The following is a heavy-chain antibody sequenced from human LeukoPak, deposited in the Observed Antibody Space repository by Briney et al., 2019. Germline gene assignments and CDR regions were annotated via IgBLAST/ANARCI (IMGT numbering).Heavy chain of an antibody. CDR1: GYTFTGYY. V-gene: IGHV1-2*02. CDR2: INPNSGGT. J-gene: IGHJ4*02. Sequence: GASVKVSCKASGYTFTGYYMHWVRQAPGQGLEWMGWINPNSGGTNYAQKFQGRVTMTRDTSISTAYMELSRLRSDDTAVYYCASGFPDFWSGYPFDYWGQGTLVTVSS. D-gene: IGHD3-3*01. CDR3: ASGFPDFWSGYPFDY.